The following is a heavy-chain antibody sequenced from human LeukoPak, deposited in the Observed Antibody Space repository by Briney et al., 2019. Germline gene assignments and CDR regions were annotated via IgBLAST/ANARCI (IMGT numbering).Heavy chain of an antibody. CDR1: GVTSNY. V-gene: IGHV3-53*01. CDR3: AKDPRGDY. CDR2: IYNGGTT. D-gene: IGHD3-10*01. Sequence: PGGSLRLSCAASGVTSNYFTWVRQAPGKGLEWVSVIYNGGTTYYADSVKGRFTISRDNSKNTLYLQMNSLRAEDTAVYYCAKDPRGDYWGQGTLVTVFS. J-gene: IGHJ4*02.